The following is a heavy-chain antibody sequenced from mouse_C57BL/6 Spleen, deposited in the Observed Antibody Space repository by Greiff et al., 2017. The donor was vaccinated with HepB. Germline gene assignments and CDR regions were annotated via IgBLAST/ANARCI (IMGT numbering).Heavy chain of an antibody. V-gene: IGHV1-52*01. J-gene: IGHJ2*01. CDR3: ARGAVVAPFDY. Sequence: QVQLHQSGAELVRPGSSVKLSCKASGYTFTSYWMHWVKQRPIQGLEWIGNIDPSDSETHYNQKFKDKATLTVDKSSSTAYMQLSSLTSEDSAVYYCARGAVVAPFDYWGQGTTLTVSS. CDR2: IDPSDSET. CDR1: GYTFTSYW. D-gene: IGHD1-1*01.